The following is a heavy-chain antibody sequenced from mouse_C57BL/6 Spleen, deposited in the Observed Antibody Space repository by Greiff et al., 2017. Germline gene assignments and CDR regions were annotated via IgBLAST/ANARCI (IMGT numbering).Heavy chain of an antibody. D-gene: IGHD1-2*01. CDR1: GFTFSSYA. CDR2: ISDGGSNT. Sequence: EVKLVESGGGLVKPGGSLTLSCAASGFTFSSYAMSWVRQTPGQRLVWVATISDGGSNTYYPDNVKGRFTISRDNAKNNRYLHMSHLKSEDTAMYYCARDRLPAWCAYWGQGTLVTVSA. CDR3: ARDRLPAWCAY. V-gene: IGHV5-4*01. J-gene: IGHJ3*01.